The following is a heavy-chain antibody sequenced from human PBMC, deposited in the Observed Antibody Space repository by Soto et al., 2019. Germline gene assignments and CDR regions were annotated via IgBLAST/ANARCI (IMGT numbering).Heavy chain of an antibody. CDR1: GGTFKNYG. J-gene: IGHJ6*02. Sequence: QVQLVQSGAEVKKPGSSVRVSCKASGGTFKNYGFSWVRQAPGHGLEWMGGIIPFCGTTNYAQNFQGRATIYAVESTTTAYMELSSLRSEDTAVYYCASYEMLRGYYYYGLDVWGQGTTVTVSS. D-gene: IGHD3-10*01. V-gene: IGHV1-69*01. CDR2: IIPFCGTT. CDR3: ASYEMLRGYYYYGLDV.